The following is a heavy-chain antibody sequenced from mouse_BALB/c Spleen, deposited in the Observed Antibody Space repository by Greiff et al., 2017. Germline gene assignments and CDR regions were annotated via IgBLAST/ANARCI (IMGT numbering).Heavy chain of an antibody. V-gene: IGHV5-4*02. CDR2: ISDGGSYT. D-gene: IGHD4-1*01. J-gene: IGHJ4*01. CDR3: ADDRTGTKAIDY. CDR1: GFTFSDYY. Sequence: EVMLVESGGGLVKPGGSLKLSCAASGFTFSDYYMYWVRQTPEKRLEWVATISDGGSYTYYPDSVKGRFTISRDNAKNNLYLQMSSLKSEDTAMYYSADDRTGTKAIDYWGQGTSVTVSS.